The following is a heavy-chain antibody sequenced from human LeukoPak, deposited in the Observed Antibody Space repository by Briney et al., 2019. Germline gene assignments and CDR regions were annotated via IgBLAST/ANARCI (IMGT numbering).Heavy chain of an antibody. CDR2: IYPGDSDT. D-gene: IGHD5-18*01. CDR3: ARQRERGYSYVD. V-gene: IGHV5-51*01. CDR1: GYSFSSHW. J-gene: IGHJ4*02. Sequence: GAPLQISSKGSGYSFSSHWIAWVRLMPGKGPEWMGMIYPGDSDTRYSPSFRGQVTISGDKSISTAYLQWSSLKAPDTAMYYCARQRERGYSYVDGGQGTLVTVSA.